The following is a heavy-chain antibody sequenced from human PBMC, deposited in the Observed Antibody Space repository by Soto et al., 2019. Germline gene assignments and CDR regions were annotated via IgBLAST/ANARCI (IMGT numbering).Heavy chain of an antibody. D-gene: IGHD1-20*01. V-gene: IGHV1-18*01. CDR2: ISAYNGNT. Sequence: GASVKVSCKASGGTFSSYAISWVRQAPGQGLEWMGWISAYNGNTNYAQKLQGRVTMTTDTSTSTAYMELRSLRSDDTAVYYCARLVSNWFDPWGPGTMLTVYS. CDR3: ARLVSNWFDP. J-gene: IGHJ5*02. CDR1: GGTFSSYA.